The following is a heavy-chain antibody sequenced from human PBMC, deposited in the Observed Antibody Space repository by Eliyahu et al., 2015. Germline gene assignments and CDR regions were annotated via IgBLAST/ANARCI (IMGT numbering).Heavy chain of an antibody. J-gene: IGHJ5*02. V-gene: IGHV1-69*04. CDR3: ARDRCGSTSCPWRWFDP. D-gene: IGHD2-2*01. CDR2: IIPILGIA. Sequence: QVQLVQSGAEVKKPGSSVKVSCKASGGTFSSYAITWVRQAPGQGLEWMGRIIPILGIANYAQKFQGRVTITADKSTSTAYMELSSLRSEDTAVYYCARDRCGSTSCPWRWFDPWGQGTLVTVSS. CDR1: GGTFSSYA.